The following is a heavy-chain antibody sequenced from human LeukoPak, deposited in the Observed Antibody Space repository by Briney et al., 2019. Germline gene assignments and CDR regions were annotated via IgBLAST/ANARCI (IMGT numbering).Heavy chain of an antibody. CDR2: MYYNGNA. J-gene: IGHJ4*02. V-gene: IGHV4-59*01. CDR1: GGSINTYY. Sequence: PSETLSLTCTVSGGSINTYYWSWIRRPPGKGLEWSGYMYYNGNANYNPSPQSRVTISLDTSKNQFSLKLSSMNAADTAVYYCAGNSDINYIDYWGQGTLVTVSS. CDR3: AGNSDINYIDY. D-gene: IGHD3-10*01.